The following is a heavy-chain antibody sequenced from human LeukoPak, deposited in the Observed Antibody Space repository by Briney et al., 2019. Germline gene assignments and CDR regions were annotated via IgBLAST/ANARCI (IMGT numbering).Heavy chain of an antibody. CDR3: ARERGSIVATTKPIDY. Sequence: GGSLRLSCAASGFTFSSYSMNWVRQAPGKGLEWVSYISSSSTIYYADSVKGRFTISRDNAKNSLYLQMNSLRAEDTAVYYCARERGSIVATTKPIDYWGQGTLVTVSS. D-gene: IGHD5-12*01. CDR1: GFTFSSYS. J-gene: IGHJ4*02. V-gene: IGHV3-48*04. CDR2: ISSSSTI.